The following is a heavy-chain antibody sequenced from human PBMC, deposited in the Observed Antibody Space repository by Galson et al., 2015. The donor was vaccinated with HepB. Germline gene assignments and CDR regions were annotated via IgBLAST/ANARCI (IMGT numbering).Heavy chain of an antibody. CDR3: ALYDYGDPRRAFDI. V-gene: IGHV2-70*04. D-gene: IGHD4-17*01. CDR1: GFSLSTSGMR. CDR2: IDWDDDK. J-gene: IGHJ3*02. Sequence: PALVKPTQTLTLTCTFSGFSLSTSGMRVSWIRQPPGKALEWLARIDWDDDKFYSTSLKTRLTISKDTSKNQVVLTMTNMDPVDTATYYCALYDYGDPRRAFDIWGQGTMVTVSS.